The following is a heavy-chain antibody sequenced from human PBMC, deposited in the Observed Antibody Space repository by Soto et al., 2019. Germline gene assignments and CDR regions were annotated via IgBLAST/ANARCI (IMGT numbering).Heavy chain of an antibody. V-gene: IGHV1-69*18. Sequence: QVQLVQSGAGVKKPGSSVKVSCKASGGTFSRYTITWVRQAPGQGLEWMGRIIPMFGTVSYAQKFQGRVTITEDEWTRTAYMELAGLRCEDTAVYYCVRVKVGEFVPSEKSLYGMDVWCQGTTVTVS. CDR1: GGTFSRYT. CDR3: VRVKVGEFVPSEKSLYGMDV. J-gene: IGHJ6*02. D-gene: IGHD3-16*01. CDR2: IIPMFGTV.